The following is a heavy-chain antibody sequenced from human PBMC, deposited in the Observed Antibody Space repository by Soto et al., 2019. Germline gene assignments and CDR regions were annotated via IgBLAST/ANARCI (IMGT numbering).Heavy chain of an antibody. V-gene: IGHV4-30-2*01. CDR3: VRVKAVAGHKNWFDP. CDR1: GGSISSGGYS. J-gene: IGHJ5*02. D-gene: IGHD6-19*01. CDR2: IYHSGST. Sequence: SETLSLTCAVSGGSISSGGYSWSWIRQPPGKGLEWIGYIYHSGSTYYNPSLKSRVTISVDRSKNQFSLKLSSVTAADTAVYYCVRVKAVAGHKNWFDPWGQGTLVTVSS.